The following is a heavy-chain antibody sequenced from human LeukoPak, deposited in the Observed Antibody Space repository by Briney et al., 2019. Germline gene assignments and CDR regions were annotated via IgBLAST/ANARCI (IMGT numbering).Heavy chain of an antibody. Sequence: GGSLRLSCAASGFTFSSYSMNWVRQAPGKGLEWVSSISSSSSYIYYADSVKGRFTISGDNAKNSLYLQMNSLRAEDTAVYYCAKAFRGDTKYLDYWGQGTLVTVSS. J-gene: IGHJ4*02. V-gene: IGHV3-21*04. CDR3: AKAFRGDTKYLDY. D-gene: IGHD5-18*01. CDR1: GFTFSSYS. CDR2: ISSSSSYI.